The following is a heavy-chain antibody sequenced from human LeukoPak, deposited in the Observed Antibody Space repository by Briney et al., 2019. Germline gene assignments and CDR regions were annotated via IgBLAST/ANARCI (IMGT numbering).Heavy chain of an antibody. J-gene: IGHJ4*02. D-gene: IGHD3-22*01. CDR1: GFTFDDYA. CDR2: ISWNSGSI. CDR3: ATSSSYDSSGYPRH. V-gene: IGHV3-9*01. Sequence: QPGGSLRLSRAASGFTFDDYAMYWVRQAPGKGLEWVSGISWNSGSIGYADSVKGRFTISRDNAKNSLYLQMNSLRPEDTALYYCATSSSYDSSGYPRHWGQGTLVTVSS.